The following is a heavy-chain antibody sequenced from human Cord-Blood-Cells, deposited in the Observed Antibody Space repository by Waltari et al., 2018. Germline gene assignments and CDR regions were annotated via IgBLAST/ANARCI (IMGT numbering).Heavy chain of an antibody. D-gene: IGHD4-4*01. CDR1: GYPFTGYY. Sequence: QVQLVQSGAEVKKPGASVTLSCKASGYPFTGYYMHWVRQAPGQGLAWMGWINPNSGGTNYAQKFQGWVTMTRDTSISTAYMELSRLRSDDTAVYYCARDLRSWGYSNYGFDYWGQGTLVTVSS. CDR3: ARDLRSWGYSNYGFDY. V-gene: IGHV1-2*04. CDR2: INPNSGGT. J-gene: IGHJ4*02.